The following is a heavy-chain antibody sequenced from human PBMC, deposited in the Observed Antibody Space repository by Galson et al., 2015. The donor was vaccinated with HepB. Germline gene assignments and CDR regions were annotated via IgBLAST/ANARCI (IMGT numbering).Heavy chain of an antibody. D-gene: IGHD3-22*01. CDR3: ARGPYYDSSGYYDQLGWELARCDY. CDR1: GFTFSSYA. J-gene: IGHJ4*02. Sequence: SLRLSCAASGFTFSSYAMHWVRQAPGKGLEWVAVISYDGSNKYYADSVKGRFTISRDNSKNTLYLQMNSLRAEDTAVYYCARGPYYDSSGYYDQLGWELARCDYWGQGTLVTVSS. CDR2: ISYDGSNK. V-gene: IGHV3-30-3*01.